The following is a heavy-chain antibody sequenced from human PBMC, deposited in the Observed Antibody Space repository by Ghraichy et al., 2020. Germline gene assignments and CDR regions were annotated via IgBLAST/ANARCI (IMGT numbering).Heavy chain of an antibody. J-gene: IGHJ6*02. Sequence: GESLNISCAASGFTFSSYAMSWVRQAPGKGLEWVSAISGSGGSTYYADSVKGRFTISRDNSKNTLYLQMNSLRAEDTAVYYCAKFDHCSSTSCLYYYYYYGMDVWGQGTTVTVSS. D-gene: IGHD2-2*01. CDR2: ISGSGGST. CDR1: GFTFSSYA. CDR3: AKFDHCSSTSCLYYYYYYGMDV. V-gene: IGHV3-23*01.